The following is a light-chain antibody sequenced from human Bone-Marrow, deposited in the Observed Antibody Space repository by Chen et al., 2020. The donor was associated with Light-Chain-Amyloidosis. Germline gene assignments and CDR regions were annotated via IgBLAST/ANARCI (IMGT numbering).Light chain of an antibody. CDR2: DDS. CDR3: QVWDRSSDRPV. J-gene: IGLJ3*02. Sequence: SYVLTQPPSVSVAPGQTATIACWGDNIGSTSVHWYQQTPGQPPLLVVYDDSDRPSGIPERLSGSNSGHTATLTISRVEAGDEADYYCQVWDRSSDRPVFGGGTKLTVL. CDR1: NIGSTS. V-gene: IGLV3-21*02.